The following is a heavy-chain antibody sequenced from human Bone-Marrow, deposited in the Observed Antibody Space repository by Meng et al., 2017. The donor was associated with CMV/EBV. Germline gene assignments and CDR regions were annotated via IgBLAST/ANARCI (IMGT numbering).Heavy chain of an antibody. V-gene: IGHV4-34*01. CDR2: INHSGST. Sequence: QGPLQQGGAGLLKPSETLSLPCAVYGEAFSGYYWSWIRQPPGKGLEWIGEINHSGSTNYNPSLKSRVTISVDTSKNQFSLKLSSVTAADTAVYYCARGGWSSSGRKGLGRPWYYWGQGTLVTVSS. D-gene: IGHD6-19*01. CDR1: GEAFSGYY. J-gene: IGHJ4*02. CDR3: ARGGWSSSGRKGLGRPWYY.